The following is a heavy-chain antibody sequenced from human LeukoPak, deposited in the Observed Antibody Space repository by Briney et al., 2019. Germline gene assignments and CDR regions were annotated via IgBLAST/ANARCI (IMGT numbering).Heavy chain of an antibody. CDR3: AKNVVVKRYIDF. CDR1: GFTFSNHA. V-gene: IGHV3-23*01. D-gene: IGHD2-15*01. CDR2: ISGGGRTT. J-gene: IGHJ4*02. Sequence: GGSLRLSCAASGFTFSNHAMSWVRQAPGRGLQWVAVISGGGRTTEYADFVKGRFTISRDNSKNTLSLQMNSLTVEDTAIYFCAKNVVVKRYIDFWGQGTLVTVSS.